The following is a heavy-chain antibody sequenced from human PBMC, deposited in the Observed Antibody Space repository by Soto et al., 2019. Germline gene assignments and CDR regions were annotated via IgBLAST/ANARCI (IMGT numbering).Heavy chain of an antibody. Sequence: GSLRLSCAASGFTFSSYWMHWVRQAPGKGLVWVSRINSDGSSTSYADSVKGRFTISRDNAKNTLYLQMNSLRAEDTAVYYCARGISGGKNWFDPWGQGTLVTVSS. J-gene: IGHJ5*02. CDR3: ARGISGGKNWFDP. V-gene: IGHV3-74*01. D-gene: IGHD1-26*01. CDR2: INSDGSST. CDR1: GFTFSSYW.